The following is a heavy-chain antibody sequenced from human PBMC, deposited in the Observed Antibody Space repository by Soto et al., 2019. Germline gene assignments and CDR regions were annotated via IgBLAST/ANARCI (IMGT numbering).Heavy chain of an antibody. CDR2: IYYSGST. CDR1: GGSISSGDYY. D-gene: IGHD3-3*01. Sequence: SETLSLTCTVSGGSISSGDYYWSWIRQPPGKGLEWIGYIYYSGSTYYNPSLKSRVTISVDTSKNQFSLKLSSVTAADTAVYYCARAPHYDFWSGLPNDAFDIWGQGTMVTVS. CDR3: ARAPHYDFWSGLPNDAFDI. V-gene: IGHV4-30-4*01. J-gene: IGHJ3*02.